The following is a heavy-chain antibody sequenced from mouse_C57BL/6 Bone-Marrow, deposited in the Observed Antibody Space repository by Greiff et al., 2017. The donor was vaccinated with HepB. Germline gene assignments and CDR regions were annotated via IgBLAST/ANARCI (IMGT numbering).Heavy chain of an antibody. CDR1: GFTFSDYG. CDR2: ISNLAYSI. CDR3: ARPWGKGCAY. V-gene: IGHV5-15*01. Sequence: EVKLVESGGGLVQPGGSLKLSCAASGFTFSDYGMAWVRQAPRKGPEWVAFISNLAYSIYYADTVTGRFTISRENAKNTLYLEMSSLRSEDTAMYYCARPWGKGCAYWGQGTLVTVSA. D-gene: IGHD2-1*01. J-gene: IGHJ3*01.